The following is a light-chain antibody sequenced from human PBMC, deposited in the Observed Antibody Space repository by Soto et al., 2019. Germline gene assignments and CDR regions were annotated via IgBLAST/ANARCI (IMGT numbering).Light chain of an antibody. J-gene: IGLJ1*01. CDR1: SSNIGGNT. CDR3: AAWDDSLNGHV. CDR2: SNN. Sequence: QSVLTQPPSASETPGQRVTISCSGSSSNIGGNTVNWYQQLPGTAPKLLIYSNNQPPSGVPDRFSGSKSGTSASLAISGLQSEDEADYYCAAWDDSLNGHVFGTGTKLTVL. V-gene: IGLV1-44*01.